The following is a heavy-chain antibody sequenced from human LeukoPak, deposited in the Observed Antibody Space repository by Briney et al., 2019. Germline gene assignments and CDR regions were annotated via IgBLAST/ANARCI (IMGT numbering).Heavy chain of an antibody. CDR1: GGSISIYY. Sequence: SDTLSLTYTVSGGSISIYYWSWIRQPPGKGLEWLVYIYYSGTTNYNPPLKSRATISVDTSKNQFSLQLSSVTAADTSVYDCARAESGSYIDWGQGTLVTVSS. CDR3: ARAESGSYID. J-gene: IGHJ4*02. V-gene: IGHV4-59*08. CDR2: IYYSGTT. D-gene: IGHD3-10*01.